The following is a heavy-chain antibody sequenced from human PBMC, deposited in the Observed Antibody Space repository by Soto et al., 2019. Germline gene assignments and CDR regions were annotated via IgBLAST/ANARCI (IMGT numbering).Heavy chain of an antibody. V-gene: IGHV4-39*01. J-gene: IGHJ4*02. CDR1: GGSISSSTHY. Sequence: SETLSLTCTVSGGSISSSTHYWGWIRQPPGKGLEWIGSVYYNGNMYYNPSLKSRVTMSVDTSKNQFSLDLRSVTAADTAVYYCARRKGYDSTTYYFDYWGKGKLVTVSS. D-gene: IGHD3-22*01. CDR3: ARRKGYDSTTYYFDY. CDR2: VYYNGNM.